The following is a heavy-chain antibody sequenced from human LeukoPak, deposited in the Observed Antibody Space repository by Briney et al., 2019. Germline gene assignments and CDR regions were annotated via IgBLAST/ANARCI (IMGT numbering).Heavy chain of an antibody. V-gene: IGHV4-59*01. Sequence: PSETLSLTCTVSGGSISNYYWNWIRQPPGKGLEWIGYIYYSGSTNYNPSLKSRVTISIDTSKNQFSLKLSSVTAADTAVYFCAAADYSDYSLDYWGQGTLVTVSS. D-gene: IGHD4-11*01. CDR3: AAADYSDYSLDY. J-gene: IGHJ4*02. CDR2: IYYSGST. CDR1: GGSISNYY.